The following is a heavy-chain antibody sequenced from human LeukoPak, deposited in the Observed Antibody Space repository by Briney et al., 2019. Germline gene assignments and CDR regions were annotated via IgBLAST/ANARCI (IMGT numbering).Heavy chain of an antibody. V-gene: IGHV3-33*08. Sequence: GGSLRLSCAASGFTFSSYGMHWVRQAPGKGLEWLTDIWYDGSNKYYTDSVKGRFTISRDNSKNTLYLQMSSLRAEDTAVYYCARDSNSYGSGATIDYWGQGTLVTVSS. CDR3: ARDSNSYGSGATIDY. CDR2: IWYDGSNK. D-gene: IGHD3-10*01. J-gene: IGHJ4*02. CDR1: GFTFSSYG.